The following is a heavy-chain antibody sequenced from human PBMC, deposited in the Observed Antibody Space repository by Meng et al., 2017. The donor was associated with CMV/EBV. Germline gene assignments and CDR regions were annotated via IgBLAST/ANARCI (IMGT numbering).Heavy chain of an antibody. J-gene: IGHJ6*02. V-gene: IGHV3-30*04. CDR1: GFTFSSYA. CDR3: ARGRLIVVVPAAIAGVRIAAALSMDV. CDR2: ISYDGSNK. D-gene: IGHD2-2*01. Sequence: GESLKISCAASGFTFSSYAMHWVRQAPGKGLEWVAVISYDGSNKYYADSVKGRFTISRDNSKNTLYLQMNSLRAEDTAVYYCARGRLIVVVPAAIAGVRIAAALSMDVWGQGTTVTVSS.